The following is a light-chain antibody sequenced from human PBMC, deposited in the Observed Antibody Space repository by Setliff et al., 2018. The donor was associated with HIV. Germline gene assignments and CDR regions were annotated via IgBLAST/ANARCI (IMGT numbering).Light chain of an antibody. CDR1: TSDIAAFKY. V-gene: IGLV2-14*03. J-gene: IGLJ3*02. Sequence: QSALVQTASVSGSPGQSITIACTGTTSDIAAFKYISWYQQHPGTAPKLIIYEVSNRPSGVSYRFSGSKSGNTASLTISGLQAEDEADYYCSSYTSTDTWVFGGGTKVTVL. CDR2: EVS. CDR3: SSYTSTDTWV.